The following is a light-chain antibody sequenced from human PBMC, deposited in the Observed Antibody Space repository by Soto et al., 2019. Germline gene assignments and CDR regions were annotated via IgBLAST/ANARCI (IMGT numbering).Light chain of an antibody. V-gene: IGKV1-9*01. Sequence: IQLTQSPSSLSASVGDRVTISCRASQDIGNYLAWYQQKPGEAPKLLIYDASTLQSGVPLRFGGSGSGTDFTLTISSPQPEDFATYYCQQLNKYPVTFGQGTRLAIK. J-gene: IGKJ5*01. CDR1: QDIGNY. CDR2: DAS. CDR3: QQLNKYPVT.